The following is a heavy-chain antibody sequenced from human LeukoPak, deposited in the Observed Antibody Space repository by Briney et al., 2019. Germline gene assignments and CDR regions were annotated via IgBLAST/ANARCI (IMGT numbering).Heavy chain of an antibody. Sequence: SVKVSCKASGYTFTSYYMHWVRQAPGQGLEWMGGIIPIFGTANYAQKFQGRVTITADESTSTAYMELSSLRSEDTAVYYCASLDYFDYWGQGTLVTVSS. V-gene: IGHV1-69*13. J-gene: IGHJ4*02. D-gene: IGHD3-16*01. CDR1: GYTFTSYY. CDR2: IIPIFGTA. CDR3: ASLDYFDY.